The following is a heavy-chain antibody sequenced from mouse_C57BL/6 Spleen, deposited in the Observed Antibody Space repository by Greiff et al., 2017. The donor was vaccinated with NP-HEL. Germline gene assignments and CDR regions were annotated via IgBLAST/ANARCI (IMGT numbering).Heavy chain of an antibody. V-gene: IGHV1-61*01. J-gene: IGHJ2*01. Sequence: QVQLQQSGAELVRPGSSVKLSCKASGYTFTSYWMDWVKQRPGQGLEWIGNIYPSDSETHYNQKFKDKATLTVDKSSSTAYMQLSSRTSEDSAVYYCARGLYDGNFDYWGQGTTLTVSS. CDR2: IYPSDSET. CDR1: GYTFTSYW. CDR3: ARGLYDGNFDY. D-gene: IGHD2-12*01.